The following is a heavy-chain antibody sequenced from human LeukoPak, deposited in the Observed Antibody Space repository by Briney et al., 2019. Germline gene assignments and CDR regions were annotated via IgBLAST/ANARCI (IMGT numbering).Heavy chain of an antibody. D-gene: IGHD6-13*01. J-gene: IGHJ5*02. V-gene: IGHV1-2*04. CDR2: INPNSGGT. Sequence: ASVKDSCKASGYTFTGYYMNWVRQAPGQGLEWMGWINPNSGGTNYAQKFQGWVTMTRDTSISTAYMELSRLRSDDTAVYYCAREYSSSWYPRAASFDPWGQGTLVTVSS. CDR3: AREYSSSWYPRAASFDP. CDR1: GYTFTGYY.